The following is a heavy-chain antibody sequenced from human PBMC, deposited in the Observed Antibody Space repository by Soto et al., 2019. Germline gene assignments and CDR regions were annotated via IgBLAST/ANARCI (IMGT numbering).Heavy chain of an antibody. CDR3: ARVGMVRGFDP. CDR2: IYSGGST. D-gene: IGHD3-10*01. V-gene: IGHV3-53*04. CDR1: GFTVSSNY. J-gene: IGHJ5*02. Sequence: EVQLVESGGGLVQPGGSLRLSCAASGFTVSSNYMRWVRQAPGKGLEWVSVIYSGGSTYYADSVKGRFTISRHNSKNTRYRKMNSLRAEDPAVYYCARVGMVRGFDPWGQGTLVTVSS.